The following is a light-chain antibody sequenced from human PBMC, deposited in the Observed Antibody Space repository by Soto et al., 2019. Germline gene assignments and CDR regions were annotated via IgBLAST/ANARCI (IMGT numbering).Light chain of an antibody. J-gene: IGKJ3*01. CDR2: GAS. CDR3: QQYGSSPFT. Sequence: EIVLTQSPGTLSLSPWERATLSCRASQSVSSSYLAWYQQKPGQAPRLLIYGASSRATGIPDRFSGSGSGTDFTLTISRLEPADFAVYYCQQYGSSPFTFGPGTKVDIK. CDR1: QSVSSSY. V-gene: IGKV3-20*01.